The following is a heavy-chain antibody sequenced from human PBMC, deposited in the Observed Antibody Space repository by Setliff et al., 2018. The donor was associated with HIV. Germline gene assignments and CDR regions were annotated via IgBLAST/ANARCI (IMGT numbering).Heavy chain of an antibody. CDR1: GYTFTSYY. D-gene: IGHD3-22*01. Sequence: GASVKVSCKASGYTFTSYYMHWVRQAPGKGPEWMGVINPSGGSASFAEKFKGRATLTRDTSTTTIFLQLSRLRSEDTAVYYCGRGLGDTSGYYALDHWGQGTLVTVSS. J-gene: IGHJ4*02. CDR2: INPSGGSA. V-gene: IGHV1-46*01. CDR3: GRGLGDTSGYYALDH.